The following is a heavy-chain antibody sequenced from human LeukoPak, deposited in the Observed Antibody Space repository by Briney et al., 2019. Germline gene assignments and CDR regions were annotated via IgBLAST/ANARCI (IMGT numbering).Heavy chain of an antibody. CDR2: ISAYNGNT. D-gene: IGHD3-10*01. CDR3: AREQPITMVRGVIIEANWFDP. Sequence: ASVKVACKASGYTFTSYGISWVRQATGQGLEWMGWISAYNGNTNYAQKLQGRVTMTTDTSTSTAYMELRSLRSDDTAVYYCAREQPITMVRGVIIEANWFDPWGQGTLVTVSS. J-gene: IGHJ5*02. CDR1: GYTFTSYG. V-gene: IGHV1-18*01.